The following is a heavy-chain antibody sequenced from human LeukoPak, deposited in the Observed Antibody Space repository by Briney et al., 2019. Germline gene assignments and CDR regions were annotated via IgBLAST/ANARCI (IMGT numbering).Heavy chain of an antibody. CDR3: VGDSLGDYGDHRCFDS. D-gene: IGHD4-17*01. CDR1: GFTFSSYW. V-gene: IGHV3-7*05. CDR2: IKQDGSEK. J-gene: IGHJ4*02. Sequence: PGGSLRLSCAASGFTFSSYWMSWVRQAPGKGLEWVANIKQDGSEKYYVDSVKGRFTISRDNAKNSLYLQMNSLRAEDTAVYYCVGDSLGDYGDHRCFDSWGQGTLVTVSS.